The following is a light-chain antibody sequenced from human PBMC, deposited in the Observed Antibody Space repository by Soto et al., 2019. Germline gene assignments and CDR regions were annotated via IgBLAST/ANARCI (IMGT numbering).Light chain of an antibody. CDR3: QQYSKWPIT. CDR2: GIS. V-gene: IGKV3-15*01. Sequence: EIVLTQSPGTVSLSPGERATLSWRASQSVNSNYLAWYQQHPGQPPRLLIYGISTRATGIPARFSGSGYGTEFSLTISSLQSEDFAVYYCQQYSKWPITFGQGTRLEIK. CDR1: QSVNSN. J-gene: IGKJ5*01.